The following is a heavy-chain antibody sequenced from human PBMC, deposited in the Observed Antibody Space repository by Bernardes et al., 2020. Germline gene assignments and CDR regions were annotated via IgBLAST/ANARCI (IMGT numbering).Heavy chain of an antibody. V-gene: IGHV1-18*01. Sequence: ASVKVSCKASGYTFTSYVISWVRQAPGQGLEWMGWISAYNGNTNYAQKLQGRVTMTTDSSTSTVYMELRSLRSDDTAVYYCARDRLPCSVTSCYYGWFDPWGQGTLVTVSS. D-gene: IGHD2-2*01. CDR1: GYTFTSYV. J-gene: IGHJ5*02. CDR2: ISAYNGNT. CDR3: ARDRLPCSVTSCYYGWFDP.